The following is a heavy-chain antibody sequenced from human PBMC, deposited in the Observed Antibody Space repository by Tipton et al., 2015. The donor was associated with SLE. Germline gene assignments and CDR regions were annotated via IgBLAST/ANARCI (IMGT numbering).Heavy chain of an antibody. V-gene: IGHV4-61*09. CDR2: IYNNENT. D-gene: IGHD5-18*01. CDR3: ARLHGYSYGLNWFDP. CDR1: GGSINSETYY. Sequence: LRLSCSVSGGSINSETYYWTWIRQSAGKALEWIGHIYNNENTDYNSSLQSRVTISRDTSKDQLSLYLSSVTAADTAVYYCARLHGYSYGLNWFDPWGQGTLISVSS. J-gene: IGHJ5*02.